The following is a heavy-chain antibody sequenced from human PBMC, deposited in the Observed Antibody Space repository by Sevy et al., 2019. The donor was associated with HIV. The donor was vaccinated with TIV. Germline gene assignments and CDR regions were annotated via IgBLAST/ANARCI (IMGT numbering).Heavy chain of an antibody. V-gene: IGHV1-24*01. Sequence: ASVKVSCKVSGYTLTELSMHWVRQAPGKGLEWMGGFDPEDGETIYAQKFQGRVTMTEDTSTDTAYMELSSLRSEDTAVYYCATVAYDSSGHPHYYYYYGMDVWGQGTTVTVSS. CDR2: FDPEDGET. J-gene: IGHJ6*02. CDR3: ATVAYDSSGHPHYYYYYGMDV. D-gene: IGHD3-22*01. CDR1: GYTLTELS.